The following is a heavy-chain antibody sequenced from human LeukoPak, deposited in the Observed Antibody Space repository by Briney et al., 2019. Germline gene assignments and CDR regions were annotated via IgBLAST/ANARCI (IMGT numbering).Heavy chain of an antibody. D-gene: IGHD2-2*01. J-gene: IGHJ6*03. Sequence: GGSLRLSCAASGFTFSSYSMNWVRQAPGKGLECVSSISSSSSYIYYADSVKGRFTISRDNAKNSLYLQMNSLRAEDTAVYYCARWLPPTHIVVVPAYMDVWGKGTTVTVSS. CDR1: GFTFSSYS. V-gene: IGHV3-21*01. CDR2: ISSSSSYI. CDR3: ARWLPPTHIVVVPAYMDV.